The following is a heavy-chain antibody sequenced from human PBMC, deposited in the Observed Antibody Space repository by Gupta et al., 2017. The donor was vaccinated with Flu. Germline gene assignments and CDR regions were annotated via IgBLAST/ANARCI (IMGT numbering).Heavy chain of an antibody. J-gene: IGHJ6*03. CDR2: INHSGST. Sequence: PPGKGLEWIGEINHSGSTNYNPSLKSRVTISVDTSKNQFSLKLSSVTAADTAVYYCARGVCSSTSCYRGPFTYYYYCYMDVWGKGTTVTVSS. V-gene: IGHV4-34*01. CDR3: ARGVCSSTSCYRGPFTYYYYCYMDV. D-gene: IGHD2-2*02.